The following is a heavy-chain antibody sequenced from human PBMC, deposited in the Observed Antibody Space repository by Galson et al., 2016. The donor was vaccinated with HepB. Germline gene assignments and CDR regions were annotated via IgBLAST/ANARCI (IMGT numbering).Heavy chain of an antibody. Sequence: SCKASGYTFTDYYIHWVRQAPGQGLEWMGWINPKSGGTNYAQKFQASVTMTRDTSINTAHMELSRLRSDDTAVYYCARDGETGTSFPYFYGMDVWGHGTTVTVSS. CDR2: INPKSGGT. J-gene: IGHJ6*02. V-gene: IGHV1-2*04. CDR3: ARDGETGTSFPYFYGMDV. D-gene: IGHD1-7*01. CDR1: GYTFTDYY.